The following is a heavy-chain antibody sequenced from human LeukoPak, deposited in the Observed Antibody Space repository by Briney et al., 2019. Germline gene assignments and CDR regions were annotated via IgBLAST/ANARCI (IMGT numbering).Heavy chain of an antibody. CDR2: MGGSASGT. V-gene: IGHV3-23*01. J-gene: IGHJ5*01. CDR3: AKGGDGSYYSRADS. D-gene: IGHD2-15*01. Sequence: GSLRCTCAASRLTCSSYTMIWVRPAPGKGLEWVSTMGGSASGTFYADSVKGRFTISRDNSKNTLYLQMNSLRAEDTAVYYCAKGGDGSYYSRADSWGQGTLVTVSS. CDR1: RLTCSSYT.